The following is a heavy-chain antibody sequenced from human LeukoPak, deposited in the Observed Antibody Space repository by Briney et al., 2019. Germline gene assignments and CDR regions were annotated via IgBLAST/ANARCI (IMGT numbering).Heavy chain of an antibody. Sequence: GGSLRLSCAASGFTFSSYGMHWVRQAPGKGLEWVANIKQDGSEKYYVDSVKGRFTISRDNAKNSLYLQMNSLRAEDTAVYYCASTRYCSSTSCYEVYFQHWGQGTLVTVSS. CDR1: GFTFSSYG. CDR3: ASTRYCSSTSCYEVYFQH. D-gene: IGHD2-2*01. CDR2: IKQDGSEK. V-gene: IGHV3-7*03. J-gene: IGHJ1*01.